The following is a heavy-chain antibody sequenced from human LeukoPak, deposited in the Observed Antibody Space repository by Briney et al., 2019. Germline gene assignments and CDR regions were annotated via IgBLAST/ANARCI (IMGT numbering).Heavy chain of an antibody. J-gene: IGHJ4*02. V-gene: IGHV3-11*04. Sequence: GGSLRLSCAASGFTFSDYYMTWIRQAPGKGLECVSYISSSGSTIYYADSVKGRFTISRDNAKNSLYLQMNSLRAEDTAVYYCARGPPYCSSTSCYSTPFDYWGQGTLVTVSS. CDR3: ARGPPYCSSTSCYSTPFDY. CDR1: GFTFSDYY. D-gene: IGHD2-2*01. CDR2: ISSSGSTI.